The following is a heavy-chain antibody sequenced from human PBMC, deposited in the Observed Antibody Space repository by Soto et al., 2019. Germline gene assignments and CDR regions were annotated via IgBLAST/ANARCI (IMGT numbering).Heavy chain of an antibody. Sequence: EVQLVESGGGLVKPGGSLRLSCAASGFTFNNAWMSWVRQAPGKGLEWVGRIKSKTDGGTTDYAAPVEGRFTISRDDSKNTRYLKVNSLKTEDTAVYYCNTKGEGRGGSSSVWGQGTMVTVSS. J-gene: IGHJ3*01. V-gene: IGHV3-15*01. CDR3: NTKGEGRGGSSSV. D-gene: IGHD2-15*01. CDR2: IKSKTDGGTT. CDR1: GFTFNNAW.